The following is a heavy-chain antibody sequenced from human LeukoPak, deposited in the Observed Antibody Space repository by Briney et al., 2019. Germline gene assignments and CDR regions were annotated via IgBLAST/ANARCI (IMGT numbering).Heavy chain of an antibody. CDR2: INPNSGGT. CDR1: GYTFTGYY. V-gene: IGHV1-2*02. CDR3: ARDRSDSSGYREDYFDY. D-gene: IGHD3-22*01. Sequence: AASVKVSCKASGYTFTGYYMHWVRQAPGQGLEWMGWINPNSGGTSYAQKFQGRVTMTRDTSTSTVYMELSSLRSEDTAVYYCARDRSDSSGYREDYFDYWGQGTLVTVSS. J-gene: IGHJ4*02.